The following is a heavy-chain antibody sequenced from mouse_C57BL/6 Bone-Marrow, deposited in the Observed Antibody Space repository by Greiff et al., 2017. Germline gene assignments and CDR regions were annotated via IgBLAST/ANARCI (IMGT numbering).Heavy chain of an antibody. V-gene: IGHV1-76*01. CDR3: ARRQLRLLAY. J-gene: IGHJ3*01. CDR2: IYPGSGNT. Sequence: VQLQQSGAELVRPGASVKLSCKASGYTFTDYYINWVKQRPGQGLEWIARIYPGSGNTYYNEKFKGKATLTAEKSSSTAYMQLSSLTSEDSAVYFCARRQLRLLAYWGQGTLVTVSA. D-gene: IGHD3-2*02. CDR1: GYTFTDYY.